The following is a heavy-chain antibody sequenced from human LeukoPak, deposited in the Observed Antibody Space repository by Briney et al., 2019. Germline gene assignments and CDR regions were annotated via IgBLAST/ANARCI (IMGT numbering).Heavy chain of an antibody. J-gene: IGHJ4*02. V-gene: IGHV1-8*03. CDR1: GYTFTSYD. D-gene: IGHD6-13*01. CDR2: MNPNSGNT. CDR3: ARGTIAAAGTGY. Sequence: GASVKVSCKASGYTFTSYDINWVRQATGQGLEWMGWMNPNSGNTGYAQKFQGRVTITRNTSISTAYMELSSLRSEDTAVYYCARGTIAAAGTGYWGQGTLVTVSS.